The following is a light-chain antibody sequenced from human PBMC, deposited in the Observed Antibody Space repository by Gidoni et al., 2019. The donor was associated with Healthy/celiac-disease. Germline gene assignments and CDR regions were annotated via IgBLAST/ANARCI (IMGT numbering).Light chain of an antibody. V-gene: IGKV1-5*03. CDR3: QQYNSYSQLT. Sequence: DIQMTQSPSTLSASVGDRVTITCRASQSINNWLAWYQQKPEKAPKLLIYKASSLESGVPSRFSGSGSGTEFTLTISSLQPDDFATYYCQQYNSYSQLTFGGGTKVEIK. CDR2: KAS. CDR1: QSINNW. J-gene: IGKJ4*01.